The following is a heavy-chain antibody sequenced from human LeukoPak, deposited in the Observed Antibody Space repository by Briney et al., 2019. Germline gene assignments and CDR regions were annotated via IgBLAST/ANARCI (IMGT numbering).Heavy chain of an antibody. CDR2: IYYSGST. V-gene: IGHV4-30-4*08. D-gene: IGHD3-3*01. J-gene: IGHJ5*02. CDR3: ARGITIFGVVIIGFDP. CDR1: GGSISSGDYY. Sequence: SQTLSLTCTVPGGSISSGDYYWSWIRQPPGKGLEWIGYIYYSGSTYYNPSLKSRVTISVDASKNQFSLKLSSVTAADTAVYYCARGITIFGVVIIGFDPWGQGTLVTVSS.